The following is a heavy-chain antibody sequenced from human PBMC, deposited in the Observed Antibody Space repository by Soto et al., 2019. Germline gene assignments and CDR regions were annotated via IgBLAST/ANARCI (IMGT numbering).Heavy chain of an antibody. CDR2: ITSSSSYT. D-gene: IGHD3-10*01. CDR1: GFTFSDDY. CDR3: ARTVSPRVRGYYFDY. J-gene: IGHJ4*02. V-gene: IGHV3-11*06. Sequence: KPGGSLRLSCAASGFTFSDDYMSWIRQAPGKGLEWVSYITSSSSYTNYADSVKGRFIISRDNTKNSLFLQMNSLRAEDTAVYYCARTVSPRVRGYYFDYWGQGSLVTVSS.